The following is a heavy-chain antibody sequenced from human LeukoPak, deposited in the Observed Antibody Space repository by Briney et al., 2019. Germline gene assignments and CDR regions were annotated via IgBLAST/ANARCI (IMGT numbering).Heavy chain of an antibody. J-gene: IGHJ6*02. D-gene: IGHD2-15*01. CDR2: ISHDGSNK. V-gene: IGHV3-30*18. Sequence: GGSLGLSCAASGFTFSSYGMHWVRQAPGKGLEWVAVISHDGSNKYYADSVKGQFTISRDNSKNTLYLQMKSLRAEDRAVYYCAKGGYCTGGSYTPSYYYSMDVWGQGTTVTVSS. CDR1: GFTFSSYG. CDR3: AKGGYCTGGSYTPSYYYSMDV.